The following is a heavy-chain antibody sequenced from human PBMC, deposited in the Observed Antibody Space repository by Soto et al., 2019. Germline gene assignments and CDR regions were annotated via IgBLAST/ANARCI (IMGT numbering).Heavy chain of an antibody. CDR3: AKDEWSRDGYNLPDY. D-gene: IGHD5-12*01. J-gene: IGHJ4*02. CDR1: GFTFDDYA. CDR2: ISWNSGSI. V-gene: IGHV3-9*01. Sequence: GGSLRLSCAASGFTFDDYAMQWVRQAPGKGLEWVSGISWNSGSIGYADSVKGRFTISRDNAKNSLYLQMNSLRAEDTALYYCAKDEWSRDGYNLPDYWGQGTLVTVSS.